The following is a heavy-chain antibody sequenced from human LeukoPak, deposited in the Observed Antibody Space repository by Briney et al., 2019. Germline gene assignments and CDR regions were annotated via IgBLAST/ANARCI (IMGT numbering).Heavy chain of an antibody. D-gene: IGHD5-12*01. CDR3: AREEGGYDIGYYFDY. CDR2: IYHSGST. Sequence: RASETLSLTCTVSGYSISSGYYWGWIRQPPGKGLEWIGSIYHSGSTYYNPSLKSRVTISVDTSKNQFSLKLSSVIAADTAVYYCAREEGGYDIGYYFDYWGQGTLVTVSS. CDR1: GYSISSGYY. V-gene: IGHV4-38-2*02. J-gene: IGHJ4*02.